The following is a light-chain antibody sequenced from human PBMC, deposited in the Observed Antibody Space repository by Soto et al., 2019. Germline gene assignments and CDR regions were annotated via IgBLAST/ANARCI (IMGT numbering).Light chain of an antibody. Sequence: QSVLTQPASVSGSPGQSITISCTGTNIDVGGYNYVSWYQRHPGKAPRLIISDVSNRPSGVSNRFSGSKSGNTASLTISGLQAEDEADYYCNSYRSTSARYVFGTGTKVTVL. CDR2: DVS. CDR1: NIDVGGYNY. V-gene: IGLV2-14*01. J-gene: IGLJ1*01. CDR3: NSYRSTSARYV.